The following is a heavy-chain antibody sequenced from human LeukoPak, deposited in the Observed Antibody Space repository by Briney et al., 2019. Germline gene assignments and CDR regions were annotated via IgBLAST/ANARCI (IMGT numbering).Heavy chain of an antibody. CDR2: IYYSGST. CDR1: GGSISSSSYS. Sequence: PSETLSLTCSVSGGSISSSSYSWGWIRQPPGKGLEWIGGIYYSGSTYYNPSLKSRVTISVDTSKNQFSLKLSSVTAADTAVYYCAISLSYGSGYDWGQGTLVTVS. J-gene: IGHJ4*02. V-gene: IGHV4-39*07. CDR3: AISLSYGSGYD. D-gene: IGHD3-10*01.